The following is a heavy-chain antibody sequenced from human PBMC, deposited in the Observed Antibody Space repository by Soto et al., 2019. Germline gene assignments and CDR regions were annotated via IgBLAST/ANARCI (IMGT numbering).Heavy chain of an antibody. D-gene: IGHD2-2*01. CDR2: ISGSGGST. CDR3: AKNQRYCSSTSCARWGMDV. V-gene: IGHV3-23*01. CDR1: GFTFNTYA. J-gene: IGHJ6*02. Sequence: PGGSLRLSCAASGFTFNTYAMSWVRQAPGKGLEWVSAISGSGGSTYYADSVKGRFTISRDNSKNTLYLQMNSLRAEDTAVYYCAKNQRYCSSTSCARWGMDVWGQGTTVTVSS.